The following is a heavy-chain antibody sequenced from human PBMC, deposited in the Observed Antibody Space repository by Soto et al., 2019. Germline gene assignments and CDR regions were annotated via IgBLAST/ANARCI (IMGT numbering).Heavy chain of an antibody. CDR3: ARGVVAVAGKPDFDY. Sequence: RASVKVSCKASGYTFTGYYLHWVRQAPGQGLEWMGWINPYSGGTNYAQKFQGWVTMTRDTSISTAYMELSRLRSDDTAVYYCARGVVAVAGKPDFDYWGQGTLVTVSS. CDR1: GYTFTGYY. CDR2: INPYSGGT. V-gene: IGHV1-2*04. D-gene: IGHD6-19*01. J-gene: IGHJ4*02.